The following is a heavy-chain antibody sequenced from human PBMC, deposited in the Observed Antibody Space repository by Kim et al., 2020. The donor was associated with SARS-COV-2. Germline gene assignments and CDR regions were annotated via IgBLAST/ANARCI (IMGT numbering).Heavy chain of an antibody. CDR2: INHSGST. V-gene: IGHV4-34*01. Sequence: SETLSLTCAVCGGSFSGYYWSWIRQPPGKGLEWIGEINHSGSTNYNPSLKSRVTISVDTSNNQFFLKLTSVTAADTAVYYCARVRYTLTGYYASNYYFYGMDVWGQGTTVTVSS. J-gene: IGHJ6*02. CDR1: GGSFSGYY. CDR3: ARVRYTLTGYYASNYYFYGMDV. D-gene: IGHD3-9*01.